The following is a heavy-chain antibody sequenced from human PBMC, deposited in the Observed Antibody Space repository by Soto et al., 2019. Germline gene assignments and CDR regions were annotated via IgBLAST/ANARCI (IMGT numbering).Heavy chain of an antibody. V-gene: IGHV3-74*01. CDR3: ARDPGPRYYFDY. Sequence: WALRLSCAASGFTFRSYWMHWVRQAPGKGLVWVSRINSDGSSTSYADSVKGRFTISRDNAKNTLYLQMNSLRAEDTAVYYCARDPGPRYYFDYWGQGTLVTVPS. J-gene: IGHJ4*02. CDR1: GFTFRSYW. CDR2: INSDGSST.